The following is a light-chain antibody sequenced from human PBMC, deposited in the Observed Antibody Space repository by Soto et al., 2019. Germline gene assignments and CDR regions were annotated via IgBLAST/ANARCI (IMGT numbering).Light chain of an antibody. CDR3: QQYGSSPWWT. CDR1: QSVSSSY. J-gene: IGKJ1*01. Sequence: EIVLTQSPGTLSLSPGERATLSCRASQSVSSSYLAWYQQKPGQAPRLLIYGASSSATGIPDRFSGSGSGTDFTLTISRLEPEDFAVYYCQQYGSSPWWTFGQGTQVEIK. CDR2: GAS. V-gene: IGKV3-20*01.